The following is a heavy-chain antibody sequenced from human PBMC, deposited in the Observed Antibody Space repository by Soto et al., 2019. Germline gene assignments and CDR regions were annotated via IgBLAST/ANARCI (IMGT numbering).Heavy chain of an antibody. D-gene: IGHD3-10*01. CDR2: INHTGHT. Sequence: QVQLQQWGAGLLKPSETLSLTCAVYGGSFNDYYWSWIRQPPGKGLEWIGEINHTGHTNYNPSLRXRXTXXVDTARTQFSLKLNSVTAADTAVYYCARSGHRFDYWGQGILVTVSS. J-gene: IGHJ4*02. CDR3: ARSGHRFDY. CDR1: GGSFNDYY. V-gene: IGHV4-34*01.